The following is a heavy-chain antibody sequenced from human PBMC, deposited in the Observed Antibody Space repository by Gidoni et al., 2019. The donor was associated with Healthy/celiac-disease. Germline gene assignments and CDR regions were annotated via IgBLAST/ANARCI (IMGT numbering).Heavy chain of an antibody. J-gene: IGHJ4*02. V-gene: IGHV4-39*01. Sequence: QLQLQASGPGLVQPSEPLSLPCTVSVGSISSISYYWGGIRQPPGKGLEWIGSIYYSGSTYYNPSLKSRVTISVDTSKNQFSLKLSSVTAADTAVYYCARHTGRAGYRYPPYFDYWGQGTLVTVSS. CDR1: VGSISSISYY. CDR2: IYYSGST. CDR3: ARHTGRAGYRYPPYFDY. D-gene: IGHD3-16*02.